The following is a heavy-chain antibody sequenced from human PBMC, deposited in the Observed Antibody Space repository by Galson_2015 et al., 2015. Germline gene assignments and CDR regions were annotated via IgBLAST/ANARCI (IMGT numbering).Heavy chain of an antibody. Sequence: ASGYTFTRYAMNWVRQAPGQGLEWMGWINTNTGNPSYAQGFAGRFVFSMDTSVSTAFLQITSLKADDTAVYYCAQGTLDYWGLGTLVTVSS. J-gene: IGHJ4*02. D-gene: IGHD3-10*01. CDR2: INTNTGNP. CDR1: GYTFTRYA. CDR3: AQGTLDY. V-gene: IGHV7-4-1*02.